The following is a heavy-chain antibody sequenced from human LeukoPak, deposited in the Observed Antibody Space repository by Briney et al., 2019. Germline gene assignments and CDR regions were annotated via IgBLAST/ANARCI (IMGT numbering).Heavy chain of an antibody. J-gene: IGHJ3*02. V-gene: IGHV3-30*18. CDR1: GFTFSSYG. CDR2: ISYDGRNK. CDR3: AKDAFYGSGPCI. D-gene: IGHD3-10*01. Sequence: RSLRLSCAASGFTFSSYGMHWVRQAPGKGLEWVAVISYDGRNKYYADSVKGRFTISRDNSKNTLYLQMNSLRAEDTAVCYCAKDAFYGSGPCIWGQGTMVTVSS.